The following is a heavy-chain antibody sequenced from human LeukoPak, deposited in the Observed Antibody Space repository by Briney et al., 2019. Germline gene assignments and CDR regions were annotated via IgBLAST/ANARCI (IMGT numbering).Heavy chain of an antibody. J-gene: IGHJ4*02. CDR1: GGSISSGGYS. CDR2: IYHSGST. CDR3: ARGVWFGEMGFDY. D-gene: IGHD3-10*01. V-gene: IGHV4-30-2*01. Sequence: SQTLSLTCAVSGGSISSGGYSWSWIRQPPGKGLEWIGYIYHSGSTYYNPPLKSRVTISVDRSKNQFSLKLSSVTAADTAVYYCARGVWFGEMGFDYWGQGTLVTVSS.